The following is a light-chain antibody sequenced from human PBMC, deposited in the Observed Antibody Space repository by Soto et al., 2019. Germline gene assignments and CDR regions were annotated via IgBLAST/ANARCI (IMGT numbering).Light chain of an antibody. Sequence: VVMTQSPLSLPVTLGQPASISCKSSQTFVYRDGNTYLNWIQQRPVQSTRRLIYQVSHRYSGVPDRFSGSGSGTDFTLKISRVEAEDVGVYYCVQGTHWPPFTFGQGTKLESK. CDR3: VQGTHWPPFT. CDR1: QTFVYRDGNTY. V-gene: IGKV2-30*01. CDR2: QVS. J-gene: IGKJ2*01.